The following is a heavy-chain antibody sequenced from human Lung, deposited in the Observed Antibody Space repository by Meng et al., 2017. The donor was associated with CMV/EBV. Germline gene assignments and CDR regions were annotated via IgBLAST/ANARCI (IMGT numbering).Heavy chain of an antibody. CDR3: ARESDSSGSNGYFDY. CDR2: INPDSGGT. CDR1: GYTFTDHY. Sequence: SVXVSXXASGYTFTDHYMHWVRQAPGQGLEWMGWINPDSGGTLYAHKFQGRVTVTRDTSISTAYMELSSLRSDDTAVYYCARESDSSGSNGYFDYWGQGTLVXVSS. J-gene: IGHJ4*02. D-gene: IGHD3-22*01. V-gene: IGHV1-2*02.